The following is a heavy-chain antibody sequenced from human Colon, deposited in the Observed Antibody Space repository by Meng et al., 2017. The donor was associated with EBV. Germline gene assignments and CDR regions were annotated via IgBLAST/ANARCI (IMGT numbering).Heavy chain of an antibody. D-gene: IGHD2/OR15-2a*01. Sequence: QVQLVQFGSELKKPGASVKVSCKASGYTFSTYTINWVRQAHGRGLEWMGWISTNTGTPTCTQGFTGRFVFSLDTSVSTAYLQISSLKAEDTAVYYCARGGNFDPWGQGTLVTVSS. CDR1: GYTFSTYT. CDR3: ARGGNFDP. CDR2: ISTNTGTP. V-gene: IGHV7-4-1*02. J-gene: IGHJ5*02.